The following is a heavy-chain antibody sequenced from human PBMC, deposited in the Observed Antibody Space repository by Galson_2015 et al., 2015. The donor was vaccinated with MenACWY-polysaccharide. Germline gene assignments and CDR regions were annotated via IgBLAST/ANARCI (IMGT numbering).Heavy chain of an antibody. CDR3: ATDYDYVWGSYRDDAFDI. D-gene: IGHD3-16*02. Sequence: SVKVSCKVSGYTLTELSMHWVRQAPGKGLEWMGGFDPEDGETIYAQKFQGRVTMTEDTSTDTAYMELSSLRSEDTAVYYCATDYDYVWGSYRDDAFDIWGQGTMVTVSS. V-gene: IGHV1-24*01. J-gene: IGHJ3*02. CDR2: FDPEDGET. CDR1: GYTLTELS.